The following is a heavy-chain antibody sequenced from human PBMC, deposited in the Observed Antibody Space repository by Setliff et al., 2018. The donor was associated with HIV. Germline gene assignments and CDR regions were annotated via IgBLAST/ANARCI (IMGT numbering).Heavy chain of an antibody. J-gene: IGHJ4*01. V-gene: IGHV1-46*01. CDR1: GYTFISYY. CDR3: AREPPRRRGTVTGDY. CDR2: INPSGAIT. D-gene: IGHD4-17*01. Sequence: ASVKVSCKTSGYTFISYYIYWVRQAPGQGLEWMGMINPSGAITSYAQNFQGRVTMTRDTFTSTVYMELIRLRSDDTAVYYCAREPPRRRGTVTGDYWGHGTLVTVSS.